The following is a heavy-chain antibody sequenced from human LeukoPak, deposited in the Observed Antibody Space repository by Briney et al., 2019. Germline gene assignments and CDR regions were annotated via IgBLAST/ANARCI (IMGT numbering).Heavy chain of an antibody. D-gene: IGHD6-19*01. CDR3: ARAAVADSPFDY. Sequence: ASVKVSCKASGYTFTGYYMHWVRQAPGQGLEWMGRINPNSGGTNYAQKFQGRVTMTRDTSTSTVYMELSSLRSEDTAVYYCARAAVADSPFDYWGQGTLVTVSS. CDR1: GYTFTGYY. V-gene: IGHV1-2*06. CDR2: INPNSGGT. J-gene: IGHJ4*02.